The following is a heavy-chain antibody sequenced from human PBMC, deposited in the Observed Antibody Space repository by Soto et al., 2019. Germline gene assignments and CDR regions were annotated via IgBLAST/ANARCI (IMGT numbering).Heavy chain of an antibody. CDR1: GFTFSSYA. J-gene: IGHJ6*02. CDR2: ISGSGGST. D-gene: IGHD5-18*01. Sequence: EVQLLESGGGLVQPGGSLRLSCAASGFTFSSYAMSWVRKAPGKGLEWVSAISGSGGSTYYADSVKGRFTISRDNSKNTLYLQMNSLRAEDTAVYYCAKWLQILLYYGMDVWGQGTTVTVSS. V-gene: IGHV3-23*01. CDR3: AKWLQILLYYGMDV.